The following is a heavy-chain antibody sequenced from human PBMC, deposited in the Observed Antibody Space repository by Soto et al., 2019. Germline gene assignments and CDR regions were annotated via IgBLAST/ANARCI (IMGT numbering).Heavy chain of an antibody. CDR3: AREGRGQKAGYNGLVSLGY. V-gene: IGHV1-69*06. Sequence: SVKVSCKVSGSRFSNYVISWVRQAPGHGLEWLGRIIPIFNSTKYAQSFQGRVTITADKSTSTASLELSSLRSDDTAVYYCAREGRGQKAGYNGLVSLGYWGQGTLVTVSS. J-gene: IGHJ4*02. D-gene: IGHD2-2*02. CDR2: IIPIFNST. CDR1: GSRFSNYV.